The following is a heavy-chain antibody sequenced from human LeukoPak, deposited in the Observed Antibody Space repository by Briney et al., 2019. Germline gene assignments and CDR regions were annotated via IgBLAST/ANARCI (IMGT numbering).Heavy chain of an antibody. CDR2: INYSGST. Sequence: SETLSLTCAVYGGSFSGYYWSWIRQPPGKGLEWIGEINYSGSTNYNPSLKSRVTISVDTSKNQFSLKLSSVTAADTAVYYCARPSYNKGAFDIWGQGTMVTVSS. J-gene: IGHJ3*02. D-gene: IGHD1-1*01. V-gene: IGHV4-34*01. CDR1: GGSFSGYY. CDR3: ARPSYNKGAFDI.